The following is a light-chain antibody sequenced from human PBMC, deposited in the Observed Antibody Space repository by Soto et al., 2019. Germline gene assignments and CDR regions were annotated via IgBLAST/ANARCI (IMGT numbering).Light chain of an antibody. V-gene: IGLV1-51*01. CDR3: GTWDSSLTAVV. J-gene: IGLJ3*02. CDR2: DND. Sequence: QSVLTQPPSVSAAPGQKVTISCSGTTSNIGTNYVSWHQQLPGTAPKLLIHDNDKRFSGIPDRFSASKSGTSATLAISGLQIRDEADYYCGTWDSSLTAVVFGGGTKLTVL. CDR1: TSNIGTNY.